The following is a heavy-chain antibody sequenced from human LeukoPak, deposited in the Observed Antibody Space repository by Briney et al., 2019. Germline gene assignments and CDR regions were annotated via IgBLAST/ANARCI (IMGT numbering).Heavy chain of an antibody. CDR1: GFTFSSYG. CDR2: ISYDGSNK. J-gene: IGHJ4*02. Sequence: GRSLRLSCAASGFTFSSYGMHWVRQAPGKGLEWVAVISYDGSNKYYADSVKGRFTISRDNSKNTLYLQMNSLRAEDTAVYYCARDGAGLASIAAAGTVLYYWGQGTLVTVSS. D-gene: IGHD6-13*01. V-gene: IGHV3-30*03. CDR3: ARDGAGLASIAAAGTVLYY.